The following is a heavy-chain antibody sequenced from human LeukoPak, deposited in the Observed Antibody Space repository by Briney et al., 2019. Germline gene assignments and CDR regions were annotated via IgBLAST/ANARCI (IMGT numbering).Heavy chain of an antibody. CDR1: GGTFSTYA. D-gene: IGHD3-9*01. CDR3: ARDDGRYFDRLGHDAFDI. Sequence: ASVKVSCKASGGTFSTYAISWVRQAPGQGLEWMGGIIPIFGTSNYAQNFQGRVTITADESTSTAYMELSGLRSEDTAVYYCARDDGRYFDRLGHDAFDIWGQGTLVTVSS. V-gene: IGHV1-69*01. J-gene: IGHJ3*02. CDR2: IIPIFGTS.